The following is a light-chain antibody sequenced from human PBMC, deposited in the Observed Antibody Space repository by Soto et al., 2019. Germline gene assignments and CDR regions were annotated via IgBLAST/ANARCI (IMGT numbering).Light chain of an antibody. CDR1: QSISSH. Sequence: EIVLTQSPGNLSLSLGERATLACRASQSISSHLAWYQQKPGQAPRLLMYGASTRAFGIPDRFSGSESGTDFTLTINRLQPEDFALYYCQQYENSPPTFGPGTTVDIK. V-gene: IGKV3-20*01. CDR2: GAS. CDR3: QQYENSPPT. J-gene: IGKJ3*01.